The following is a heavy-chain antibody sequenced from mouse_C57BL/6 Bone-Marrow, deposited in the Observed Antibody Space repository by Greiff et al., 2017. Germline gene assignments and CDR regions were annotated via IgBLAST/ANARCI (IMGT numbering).Heavy chain of an antibody. CDR2: IWSGGST. D-gene: IGHD1-1*01. CDR1: GFSLTSYG. Sequence: VKLQESGPGLVQPSQSLSITCPVSGFSLTSYGVHWVRQSPGKGLEWLGVIWSGGSTDYNAAFISRLSISKDNSKSQVFFKINRLQADDTAIYXCASNLRYYFDYWGQGTTLTVSS. J-gene: IGHJ2*01. V-gene: IGHV2-2*01. CDR3: ASNLRYYFDY.